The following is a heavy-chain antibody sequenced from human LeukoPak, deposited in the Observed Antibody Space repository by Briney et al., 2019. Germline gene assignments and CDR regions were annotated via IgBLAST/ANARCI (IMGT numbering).Heavy chain of an antibody. D-gene: IGHD3-16*01. Sequence: KPGGSLRLSCAASGFTFSDYYMSWIRQAPGKGLEWVSYISSSGSTIYYTDSVKGRFTISRDNANNSLYLQMNSLRAEDTAVYYCARLNLRGTAPPEHWGQGTLVTVSS. CDR1: GFTFSDYY. J-gene: IGHJ4*02. CDR2: ISSSGSTI. CDR3: ARLNLRGTAPPEH. V-gene: IGHV3-11*04.